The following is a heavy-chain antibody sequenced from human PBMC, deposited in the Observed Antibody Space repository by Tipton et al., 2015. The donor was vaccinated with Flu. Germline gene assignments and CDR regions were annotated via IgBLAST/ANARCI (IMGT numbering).Heavy chain of an antibody. D-gene: IGHD6-19*01. J-gene: IGHJ3*02. V-gene: IGHV3-9*01. Sequence: SLRLSCAASGFTFDDYAMHWVRQAPGKGLEWVSGISWNSGNIGYADSVKGRITISRDNAKNSLYLQMNSLRPEDTALYYCAKDRLAVAAPPDAFDIWGQGTMVTVSS. CDR3: AKDRLAVAAPPDAFDI. CDR2: ISWNSGNI. CDR1: GFTFDDYA.